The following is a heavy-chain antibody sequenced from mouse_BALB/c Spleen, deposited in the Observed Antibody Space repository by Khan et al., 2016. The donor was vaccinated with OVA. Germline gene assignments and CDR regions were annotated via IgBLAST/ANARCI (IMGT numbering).Heavy chain of an antibody. D-gene: IGHD1-2*01. Sequence: VQLQQSGAELVKPGASVKLSCTASGFNIKDTYLHWVKQRPDQGLEWIGRIDTANGKTNYDPKFQGKASITAETSSNTAYLHLSSLTSEVTVVYYCAHSLLLYAMDYWGQGTSVTVSS. V-gene: IGHV14-3*02. CDR2: IDTANGKT. CDR3: AHSLLLYAMDY. J-gene: IGHJ4*01. CDR1: GFNIKDTY.